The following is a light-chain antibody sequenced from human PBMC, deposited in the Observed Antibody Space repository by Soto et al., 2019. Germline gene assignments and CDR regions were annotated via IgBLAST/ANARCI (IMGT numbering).Light chain of an antibody. CDR1: QSVSTKY. J-gene: IGKJ2*01. Sequence: EIVLTQSPGTLSLSPGERATLSCRASQSVSTKYVAWYRQKPGQAPSLLIYGTSNRAAGAPDRFSATGSGTDFSLTISRLQPEDFAVYYCQHYGSSPPDTFGQGTKLEIK. CDR2: GTS. V-gene: IGKV3-20*01. CDR3: QHYGSSPPDT.